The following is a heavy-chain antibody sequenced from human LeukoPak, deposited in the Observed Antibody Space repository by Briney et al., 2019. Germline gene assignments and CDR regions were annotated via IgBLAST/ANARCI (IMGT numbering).Heavy chain of an antibody. V-gene: IGHV1-46*01. D-gene: IGHD3-9*01. CDR3: ASASMNGYSYFDY. Sequence: ASVKVSCKASGYSFTTYYMHWVRQAPGQGLEWMGIIKHSDGSTSYAQKFQGRVTMTRDTSTTTVYMVLSSLRSEDTAIYYCASASMNGYSYFDYWGQGTLVTVSS. CDR1: GYSFTTYY. CDR2: IKHSDGST. J-gene: IGHJ4*02.